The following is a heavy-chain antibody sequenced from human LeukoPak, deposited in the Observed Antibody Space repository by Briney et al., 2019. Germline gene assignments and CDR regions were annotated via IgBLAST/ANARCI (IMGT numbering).Heavy chain of an antibody. J-gene: IGHJ5*02. CDR3: ARGLYNWNDDWFDP. Sequence: SETLSLTCAVYGRSFSGYYWSWIRQPPGKGLEWIGEINHSGSTNYNPSLKSRVTISVDTSKNQFSLKLSSVTAADTAVYYCARGLYNWNDDWFDPWGQGTLVTVSS. V-gene: IGHV4-34*01. CDR1: GRSFSGYY. D-gene: IGHD1-1*01. CDR2: INHSGST.